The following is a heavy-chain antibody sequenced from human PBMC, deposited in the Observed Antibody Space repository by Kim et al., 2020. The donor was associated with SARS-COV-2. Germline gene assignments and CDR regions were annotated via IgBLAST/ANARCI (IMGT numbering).Heavy chain of an antibody. CDR3: ARERVATWNYYGMDV. D-gene: IGHD5-12*01. CDR2: INAGNGNT. CDR1: GYTFTSYA. Sequence: ASVKVSCKASGYTFTSYAMHWVRQAPGQRLEWMGWINAGNGNTKYSQKFQGRVTITRDTSASTAYMELSSLRSEDTAVYYCARERVATWNYYGMDVWGQGTTVTVSS. J-gene: IGHJ6*02. V-gene: IGHV1-3*01.